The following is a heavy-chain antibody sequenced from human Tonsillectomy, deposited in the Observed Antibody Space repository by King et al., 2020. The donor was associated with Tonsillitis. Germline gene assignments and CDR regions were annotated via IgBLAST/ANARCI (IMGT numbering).Heavy chain of an antibody. Sequence: VQLVESGGGLVQPGGSLRLSCAASGFTFSTYAMSWVRQAPGKGLEWVSTISGRGGRTYYADSVKGRFTISRDKSKNTLYLQMNSLRAEDTAVYYCAKSWWYCISSRCPFGYWGQGTLVTVSS. CDR2: ISGRGGRT. V-gene: IGHV3-23*04. D-gene: IGHD2-2*01. CDR1: GFTFSTYA. CDR3: AKSWWYCISSRCPFGY. J-gene: IGHJ4*02.